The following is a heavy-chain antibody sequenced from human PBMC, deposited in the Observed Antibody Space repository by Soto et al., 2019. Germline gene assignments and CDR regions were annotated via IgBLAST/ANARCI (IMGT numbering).Heavy chain of an antibody. D-gene: IGHD6-19*01. V-gene: IGHV4-39*01. J-gene: IGHJ5*02. CDR3: ARPYSSGWPPHNWFDP. CDR2: IYYSGST. CDR1: GGSISSSSYY. Sequence: SETLSLTCTVSGGSISSSSYYWGWIRQPPGKGLEWIGSIYYSGSTYYNPSLKSRVTISVDTSKNQFSLKLSSVTAADTAVYYCARPYSSGWPPHNWFDPWGQGTLVTVS.